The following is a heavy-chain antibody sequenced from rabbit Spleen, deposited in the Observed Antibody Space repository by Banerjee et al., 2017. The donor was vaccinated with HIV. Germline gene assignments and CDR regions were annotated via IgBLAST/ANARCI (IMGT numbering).Heavy chain of an antibody. Sequence: QLTETGGGLVQPGGSLTLSCKASGIDFTNYYITWVRQAPGKGLEWIGVVYVGKGNTEYANSVKGRFTISRDNAQNTVFLQMTSLTAADTATYFCARYGYAGSSYYPLKLWGQGTLVTVS. J-gene: IGHJ4*01. CDR2: VYVGKGNT. D-gene: IGHD8-1*01. CDR1: GIDFTNYY. V-gene: IGHV1S7*01. CDR3: ARYGYAGSSYYPLKL.